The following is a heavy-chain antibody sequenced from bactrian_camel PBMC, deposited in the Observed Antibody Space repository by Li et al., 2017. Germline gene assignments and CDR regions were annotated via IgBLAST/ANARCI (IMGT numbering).Heavy chain of an antibody. J-gene: IGHJ4*01. D-gene: IGHD7*01. V-gene: IGHV3S63*01. CDR1: GYKYDFSRP. CDR2: TYTRNGNA. CDR3: AATSARFTGACPQLDWQFDY. Sequence: HVQLVESGGGSVQAGGSLTLRCAGSGYKYDFSRPCLAWFRQAPGKEREGVASTYTRNGNAHYSNYADSVKGRFSIFRDNAKNTLYLQMNSLKPEDTAMYYCAATSARFTGACPQLDWQFDYWGQGTQVTVS.